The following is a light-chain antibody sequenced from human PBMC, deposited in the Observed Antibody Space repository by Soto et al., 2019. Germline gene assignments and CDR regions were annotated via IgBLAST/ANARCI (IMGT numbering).Light chain of an antibody. Sequence: EIVLKQSPDTLSSSPGERATLSCRASQSVKNNYLAWYQQKPGQAPRFLIYDASSRATGIPDRFSASGSGTDFTLTISRLEPEDFAVYYCQQYGSTPLTFGGGTKVDIK. CDR1: QSVKNNY. V-gene: IGKV3-20*01. CDR3: QQYGSTPLT. CDR2: DAS. J-gene: IGKJ4*01.